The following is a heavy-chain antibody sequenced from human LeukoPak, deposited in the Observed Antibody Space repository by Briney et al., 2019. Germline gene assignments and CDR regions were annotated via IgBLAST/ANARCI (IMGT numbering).Heavy chain of an antibody. D-gene: IGHD3-9*01. V-gene: IGHV3-21*01. J-gene: IGHJ6*03. CDR3: ARVLSGYYSTYYYYYMDV. CDR2: ISSSSSYI. Sequence: GGSLRLSCAASGFTFSSYSMNWVRQAPGKGLEWVSSISSSSSYIYYADSVKGRFTISRDNAKNSLYLQMNSLRAEDTAVYYCARVLSGYYSTYYYYYMDVWGKGTTVTVSS. CDR1: GFTFSSYS.